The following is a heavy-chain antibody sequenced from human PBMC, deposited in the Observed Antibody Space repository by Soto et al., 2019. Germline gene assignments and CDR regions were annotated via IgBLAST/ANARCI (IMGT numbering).Heavy chain of an antibody. CDR3: AHRVCSGGSCYSVFDY. V-gene: IGHV2-5*02. D-gene: IGHD2-15*01. Sequence: QITLKESGPTLVKPTQTLTLTCTFSGFSLSTSGVGVGWIRQPPGKALEWLAIIYWDDDKRYSPSLKSRLTITKDTSKNQVVLTMTNMDPVDTATYYCAHRVCSGGSCYSVFDYWGQGTLVTVSS. CDR2: IYWDDDK. J-gene: IGHJ4*02. CDR1: GFSLSTSGVG.